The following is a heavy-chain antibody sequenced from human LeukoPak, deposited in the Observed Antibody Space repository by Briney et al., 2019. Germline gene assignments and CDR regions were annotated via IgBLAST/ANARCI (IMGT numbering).Heavy chain of an antibody. J-gene: IGHJ3*02. Sequence: PGGSLRLSCTASGFTFSNYAMYWVRQAPGKGLEWVSTISYSGANTYYAGSVKGRFTISRDNSKNMLYVQMNSLRAEDTAVYYCAKVRMITMIAYDAFDIWGQGSMVTVSS. CDR3: AKVRMITMIAYDAFDI. CDR1: GFTFSNYA. D-gene: IGHD3-22*01. CDR2: ISYSGANT. V-gene: IGHV3-23*01.